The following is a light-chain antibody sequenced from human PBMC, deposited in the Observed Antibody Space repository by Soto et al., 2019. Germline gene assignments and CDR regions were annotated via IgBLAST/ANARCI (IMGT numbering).Light chain of an antibody. Sequence: DIQMTQSPSTLSGSVGDRVTITCRASQTISSWLAWYQQKPGKAPKLLIYKASTLKSGVPSRFSGSGSGTEFTLTISSLQPEDSATYFCQQTYTNPQTFGQGTKVDIK. CDR1: QTISSW. CDR2: KAS. J-gene: IGKJ1*01. V-gene: IGKV1-5*03. CDR3: QQTYTNPQT.